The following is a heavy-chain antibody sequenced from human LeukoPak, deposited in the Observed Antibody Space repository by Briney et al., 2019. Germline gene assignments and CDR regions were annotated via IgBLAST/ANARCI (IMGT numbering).Heavy chain of an antibody. CDR2: ISSDTSTI. V-gene: IGHV3-48*04. Sequence: PGGSLRLSCAASGFTFSNYGMNWVRQAPGKGLEWISYISSDTSTIYYADSVKGRFTVSRDNARNSLYLQMNSLRAEDTAVYYCAKGGIAARPFDYWGQGTLVTVSS. J-gene: IGHJ4*02. D-gene: IGHD6-6*01. CDR1: GFTFSNYG. CDR3: AKGGIAARPFDY.